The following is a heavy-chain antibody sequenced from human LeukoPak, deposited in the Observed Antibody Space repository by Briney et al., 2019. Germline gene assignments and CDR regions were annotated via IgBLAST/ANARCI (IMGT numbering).Heavy chain of an antibody. CDR1: GFTFSSYA. J-gene: IGHJ4*02. CDR3: AEVRGYSSGLLRYYFDY. V-gene: IGHV3-23*01. CDR2: ISGSGGST. Sequence: PGGSLRLSCAASGFTFSSYAMSWVRQAPGKGLEWVSAISGSGGSTYYADSVKGRFTISRDNSKNTLYLQMNSLRAEDTAVYYCAEVRGYSSGLLRYYFDYWGQGTLVTVSS. D-gene: IGHD6-19*01.